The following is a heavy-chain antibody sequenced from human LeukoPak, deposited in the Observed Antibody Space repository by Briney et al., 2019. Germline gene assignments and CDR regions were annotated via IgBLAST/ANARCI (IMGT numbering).Heavy chain of an antibody. CDR2: MNPNSGNT. D-gene: IGHD6-6*01. CDR3: ASYSSSSLYYYYGIDV. J-gene: IGHJ6*02. V-gene: IGHV1-8*01. Sequence: ASVKVTCKASGYTFTSYDINWVRQATGQGLEWMGWMNPNSGNTVYAQKFQGRVTMTRNTSISTAYMELSSLRSEDTAMYYCASYSSSSLYYYYGIDVWGQGTTVTVSS. CDR1: GYTFTSYD.